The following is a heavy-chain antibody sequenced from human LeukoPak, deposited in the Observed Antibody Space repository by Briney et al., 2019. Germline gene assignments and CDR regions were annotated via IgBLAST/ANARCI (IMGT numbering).Heavy chain of an antibody. Sequence: VASVKVSCKASGYTFSSYHMHWVRQAPGQGLEWMGRINPNSGGTNYAQKFQGRVTMTRDTSISTAYMELSRLRSDDTAVYYCARSARIAAAAGNWFDPWGQGTLVTVSS. D-gene: IGHD6-13*01. J-gene: IGHJ5*02. CDR1: GYTFSSYH. CDR3: ARSARIAAAAGNWFDP. V-gene: IGHV1-2*06. CDR2: INPNSGGT.